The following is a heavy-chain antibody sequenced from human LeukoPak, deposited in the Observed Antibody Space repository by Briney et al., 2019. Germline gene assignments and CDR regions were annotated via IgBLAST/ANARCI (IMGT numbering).Heavy chain of an antibody. CDR2: ISYDGSNK. V-gene: IGHV3-30*18. CDR3: AKDLPRKQLYYGMDV. J-gene: IGHJ6*02. CDR1: GFTFSNYG. D-gene: IGHD6-19*01. Sequence: GGSLRLSCVASGFTFSNYGMHWVRQAPGMGLERVAIISYDGSNKYYVDSVKGRFTISRDNAKNTLYLQMNSLRAEDTAVYYCAKDLPRKQLYYGMDVWGQGTTVTVSS.